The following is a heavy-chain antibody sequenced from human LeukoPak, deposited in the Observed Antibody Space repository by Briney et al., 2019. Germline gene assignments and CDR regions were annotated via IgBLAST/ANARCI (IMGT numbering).Heavy chain of an antibody. V-gene: IGHV3-33*01. CDR3: ARDFAVLDAFDI. J-gene: IGHJ3*02. Sequence: GRSLRLSCAASGFTFSSYGMHWVRQAPGKGLEWVAVIWYDGSNKYYADSVKGRFTISRDNSKNTLYLQMNSLRAEDTAVYYCARDFAVLDAFDIWGQGTMVTVSS. CDR2: IWYDGSNK. CDR1: GFTFSSYG. D-gene: IGHD3-16*01.